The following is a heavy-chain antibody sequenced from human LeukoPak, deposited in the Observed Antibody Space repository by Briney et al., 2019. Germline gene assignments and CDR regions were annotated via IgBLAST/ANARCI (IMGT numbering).Heavy chain of an antibody. J-gene: IGHJ6*02. CDR2: IYYSGST. D-gene: IGHD4-17*01. CDR1: GGSISSGGYY. CDR3: ARDFAVTTAYYYGMDV. V-gene: IGHV4-61*08. Sequence: PSETLSLTCTVSGGSISSGGYYWSWIRQHPGKGLEWIGYIYYSGSTYYNPSLKSRVTISVDTSQNQVSLKLRSMTAADTAVYYCARDFAVTTAYYYGMDVWGQGTTVTVSS.